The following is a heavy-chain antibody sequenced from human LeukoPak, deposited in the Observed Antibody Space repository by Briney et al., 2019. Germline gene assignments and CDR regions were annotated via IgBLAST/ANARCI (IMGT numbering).Heavy chain of an antibody. Sequence: LRLSXXXSGFTXSSYGMHWVRQAPGKGLEWVAVISYDGSNKYYADSVKGRFAISRDNSKNTLYLQMNSLRAEDTAVYYCAKLRTTVVTSSSDHWGQGTLVTVSS. D-gene: IGHD4-17*01. CDR1: GFTXSSYG. CDR2: ISYDGSNK. CDR3: AKLRTTVVTSSSDH. J-gene: IGHJ4*02. V-gene: IGHV3-30*18.